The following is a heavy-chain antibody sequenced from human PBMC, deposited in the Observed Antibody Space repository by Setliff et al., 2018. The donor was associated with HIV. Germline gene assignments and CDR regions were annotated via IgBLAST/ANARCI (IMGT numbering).Heavy chain of an antibody. V-gene: IGHV4-31*03. CDR2: IYYNGRT. Sequence: SSETLSLTCTVSGGSISSGGFYWNWIRQYPVKGLEWIGHIYYNGRTLFNPALGTRLNMSVDTSEIQFSLNLNSVTAADTAVYYCVRERRRSPLSYGLDVWGQGTTVTVSS. CDR3: VRERRRSPLSYGLDV. CDR1: GGSISSGGFY. J-gene: IGHJ6*02.